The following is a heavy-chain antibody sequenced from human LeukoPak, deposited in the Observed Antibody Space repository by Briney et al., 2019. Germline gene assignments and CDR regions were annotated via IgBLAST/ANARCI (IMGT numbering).Heavy chain of an antibody. CDR2: IRSKAYGGTP. CDR3: IRDVGGFGTAAGSIFDY. CDR1: GFTFGDYA. D-gene: IGHD6-13*01. V-gene: IGHV3-49*04. Sequence: GGSLRLSCTASGFTFGDYALSWVRQAPGKGLEWVGFIRSKAYGGTPEYAASLKGRFTISRDDSKSIAYLQMNSLKTDDTAVYYCIRDVGGFGTAAGSIFDYWGQGTLVTVST. J-gene: IGHJ4*02.